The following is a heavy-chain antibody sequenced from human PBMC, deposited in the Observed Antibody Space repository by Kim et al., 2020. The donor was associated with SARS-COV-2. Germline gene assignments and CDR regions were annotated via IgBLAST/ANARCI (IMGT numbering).Heavy chain of an antibody. D-gene: IGHD6-19*01. V-gene: IGHV4-4*07. CDR3: ARRGSGWNYYFDY. J-gene: IGHJ4*02. Sequence: SNPSLKSRVTMSVDTSKNQFSLKLSSVTAADTAVYYCARRGSGWNYYFDYWGQGTLVTVSS.